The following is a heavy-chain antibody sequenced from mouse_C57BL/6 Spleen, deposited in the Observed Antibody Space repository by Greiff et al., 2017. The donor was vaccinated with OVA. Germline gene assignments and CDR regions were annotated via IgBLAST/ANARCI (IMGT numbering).Heavy chain of an antibody. Sequence: EVKLVKSGGGLVKPGGSLKLSCAASGFTFSSYAMSWVRQTPEKRLEWVATISDGGSYTYYPDNVKGRFTISRDNAKNNLYLQMSHLKSEDTAMYYCARRSNLYYFDYWGQGTTLTVSS. CDR3: ARRSNLYYFDY. V-gene: IGHV5-4*03. CDR1: GFTFSSYA. J-gene: IGHJ2*01. CDR2: ISDGGSYT. D-gene: IGHD2-5*01.